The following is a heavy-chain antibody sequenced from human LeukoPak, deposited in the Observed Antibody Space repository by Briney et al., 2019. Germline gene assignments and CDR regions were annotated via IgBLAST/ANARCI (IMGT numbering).Heavy chain of an antibody. Sequence: SETLSLTCTVSGGPISSSPSYWGWIRQPPGKGLEWIGSIDYSGRTDYNSSLKSRVTVSVDTSKNQFSLKVSSVTAADTAMYYCARHDHGDFGEPNWFDPWGQGALVTVSS. CDR1: GGPISSSPSY. V-gene: IGHV4-39*01. CDR3: ARHDHGDFGEPNWFDP. D-gene: IGHD4-17*01. J-gene: IGHJ5*02. CDR2: IDYSGRT.